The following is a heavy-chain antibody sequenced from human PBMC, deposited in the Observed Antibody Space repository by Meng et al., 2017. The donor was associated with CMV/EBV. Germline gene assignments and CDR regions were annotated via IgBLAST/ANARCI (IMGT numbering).Heavy chain of an antibody. Sequence: GEYGEVIVQAGGSLRLSCAVPGFTFILYWVHWFRQVPGKGLVWVSRLNEDGSFTSYADSVKGRFTIYRDNAKNTLYIQMISLRVDDSGVYYCGRDLTGERDQWGQGTLVTVSS. J-gene: IGHJ4*02. CDR3: GRDLTGERDQ. V-gene: IGHV3-74*03. CDR1: GFTFILYW. CDR2: LNEDGSFT. D-gene: IGHD7-27*01.